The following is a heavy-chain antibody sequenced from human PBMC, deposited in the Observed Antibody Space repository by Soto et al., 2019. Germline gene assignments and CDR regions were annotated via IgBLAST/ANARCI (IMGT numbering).Heavy chain of an antibody. Sequence: SVKVSCKASGGTFSSYAISWVRQAPGQGLEWMGGFIPIFGTANYAQMFQGRVTIAADESTTTVYMQLSGLRSEDTAVYYWRKVVVSATRLYCYYDMDVWGQGTTVTVSS. V-gene: IGHV1-69*13. CDR3: RKVVVSATRLYCYYDMDV. CDR2: FIPIFGTA. D-gene: IGHD2-15*01. CDR1: GGTFSSYA. J-gene: IGHJ6*02.